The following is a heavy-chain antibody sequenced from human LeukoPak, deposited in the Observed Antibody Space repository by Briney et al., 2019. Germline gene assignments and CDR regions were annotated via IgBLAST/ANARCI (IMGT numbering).Heavy chain of an antibody. CDR2: IIPILNIT. D-gene: IGHD3-22*01. J-gene: IGHJ4*02. V-gene: IGHV1-69*04. CDR1: RGTLSKYA. Sequence: SVKVSCKASRGTLSKYAIGWVRQAPGQGLEWMGRIIPILNITHYAQKFQGRVTIAADKSTSTAYMELSSLRSEDTAVYYCARDDDRAREIDYWGQGTLVTVSS. CDR3: ARDDDRAREIDY.